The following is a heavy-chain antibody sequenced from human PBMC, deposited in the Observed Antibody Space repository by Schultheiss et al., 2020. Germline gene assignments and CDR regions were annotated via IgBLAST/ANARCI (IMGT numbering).Heavy chain of an antibody. CDR3: ARLTVGYGMDV. J-gene: IGHJ6*02. D-gene: IGHD4-23*01. V-gene: IGHV3-30*03. CDR1: GFTFSSYG. Sequence: GGSLRLSCAASGFTFSSYGMHWVRQAPGKGLEWVAVISYDGSNKYYADSVKGRFTISRDNSKNTLYLQMNSLRAEDTAVYYCARLTVGYGMDVWGQGTTVTVSS. CDR2: ISYDGSNK.